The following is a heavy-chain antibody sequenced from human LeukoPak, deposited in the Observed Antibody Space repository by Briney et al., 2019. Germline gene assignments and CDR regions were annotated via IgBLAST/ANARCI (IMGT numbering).Heavy chain of an antibody. Sequence: GSLRLSFAASGFPVSSNYMSWVRQAPGKGLEWVSNIYSGGRTHYAHSVRGRFTVSRDNYKNTLYLQMNSLRTEDTAVYYWARERHGRLVHWGQGTLVTVSS. CDR3: ARERHGRLVH. D-gene: IGHD6-25*01. CDR1: GFPVSSNY. J-gene: IGHJ4*02. V-gene: IGHV3-66*02. CDR2: IYSGGRT.